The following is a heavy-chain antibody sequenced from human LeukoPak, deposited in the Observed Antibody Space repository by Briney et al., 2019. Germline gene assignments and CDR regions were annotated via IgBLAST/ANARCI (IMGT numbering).Heavy chain of an antibody. J-gene: IGHJ4*02. Sequence: GGSLRLSCAASVFTLSSYCMSWFRQAPGKGLEWVANIKQDGSEKYYVDSVKGRFTISRDNAKNSLYLQMNSLRAEDTAVYYCARLLGYCSGGSCYSIRFDYWGQGTLVTVSS. D-gene: IGHD2-15*01. CDR3: ARLLGYCSGGSCYSIRFDY. CDR2: IKQDGSEK. CDR1: VFTLSSYC. V-gene: IGHV3-7*01.